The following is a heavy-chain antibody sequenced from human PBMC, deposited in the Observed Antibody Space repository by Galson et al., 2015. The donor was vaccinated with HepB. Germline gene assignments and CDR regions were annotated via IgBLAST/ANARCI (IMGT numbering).Heavy chain of an antibody. Sequence: SVKVSCKASGYTFTSYYMHWVRQAPGQGLEWMGIINPSGGSTSYAQKFQGRVTMTRDTSTSTVYMELSSLRSEDTAVYYCARDRFISTRGVAAAGSPDYWGQGTLVTVSS. V-gene: IGHV1-46*01. D-gene: IGHD6-13*01. CDR1: GYTFTSYY. CDR3: ARDRFISTRGVAAAGSPDY. CDR2: INPSGGST. J-gene: IGHJ4*02.